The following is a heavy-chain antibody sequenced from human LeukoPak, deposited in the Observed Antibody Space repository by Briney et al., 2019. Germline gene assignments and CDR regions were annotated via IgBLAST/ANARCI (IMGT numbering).Heavy chain of an antibody. J-gene: IGHJ5*02. CDR3: ARDNSVRDEAWWFNP. Sequence: ASVKVSCKASGYMFTSYGISWVRQAPGQGLEWMGWISAYNGDTEYSHKFQGRVTLTRDMSTSTDYLELSSLRSEDTAVYYCARDNSVRDEAWWFNPWGQGTLVTVSS. CDR2: ISAYNGDT. CDR1: GYMFTSYG. D-gene: IGHD5-24*01. V-gene: IGHV1-18*01.